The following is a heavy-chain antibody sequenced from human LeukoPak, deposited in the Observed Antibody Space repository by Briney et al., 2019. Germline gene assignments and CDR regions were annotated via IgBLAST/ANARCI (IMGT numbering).Heavy chain of an antibody. CDR3: ARGQNYYDSNSHDY. Sequence: SETLSLTCAVYGGSFSGYYWSWIRQPPGKGLEWIGEINHSGSTNYNPSLKSRVTIPVDTSKNQFSLKLSSVTAADTAVYYCARGQNYYDSNSHDYWGQGTLVTVSS. D-gene: IGHD3-22*01. CDR2: INHSGST. CDR1: GGSFSGYY. V-gene: IGHV4-34*01. J-gene: IGHJ4*02.